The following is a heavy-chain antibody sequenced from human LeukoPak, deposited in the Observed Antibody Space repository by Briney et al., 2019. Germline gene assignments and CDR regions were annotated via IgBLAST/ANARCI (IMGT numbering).Heavy chain of an antibody. Sequence: GGSLRLSCAASGFTFSSYAMSWVRQAPGKGLEWVSAISGGGVSTFYTDSVKGRFTISRDNSKNTLYLQMHSLRDEDMAVYYCAKHGGQAVATIDYWGQGTLVTVSS. J-gene: IGHJ4*02. CDR2: ISGGGVST. D-gene: IGHD6-19*01. CDR1: GFTFSSYA. CDR3: AKHGGQAVATIDY. V-gene: IGHV3-23*01.